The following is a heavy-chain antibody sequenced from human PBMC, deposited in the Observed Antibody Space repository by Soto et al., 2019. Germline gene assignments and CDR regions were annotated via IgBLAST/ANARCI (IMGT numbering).Heavy chain of an antibody. CDR3: ARAGSYCSGGSCSFAY. CDR2: INPNTGNT. D-gene: IGHD2-15*01. J-gene: IGHJ4*02. V-gene: IGHV1-2*02. CDR1: GYTFSGHF. Sequence: QVQLVQSGADLKKPEASVKVSCKTSGYTFSGHFLQWVRQAPGAGPEWMGWINPNTGNTKYGQKFEGRVTMTRDMSSSTAYMELTRLTVDDTAVYFCARAGSYCSGGSCSFAYWGQGSLVTVSS.